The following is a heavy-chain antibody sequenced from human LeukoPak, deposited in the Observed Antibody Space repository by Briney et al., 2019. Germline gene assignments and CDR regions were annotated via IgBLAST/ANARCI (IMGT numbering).Heavy chain of an antibody. CDR3: ARASGTTRPTVTNNWFDP. Sequence: GASVKVSCKASGGTFSSYAISWVRQAPGQGLEWMGGIIPTFGTANYAQKFQGRVTITADESTSTAYMELSSLRPEDTAVYYCARASGTTRPTVTNNWFDPWGQGTLVTVSS. V-gene: IGHV1-69*13. J-gene: IGHJ5*02. CDR1: GGTFSSYA. D-gene: IGHD1-7*01. CDR2: IIPTFGTA.